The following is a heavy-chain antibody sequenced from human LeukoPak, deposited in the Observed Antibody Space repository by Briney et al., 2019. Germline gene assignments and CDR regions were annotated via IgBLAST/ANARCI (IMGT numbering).Heavy chain of an antibody. CDR1: GGSFSGYY. Sequence: SETLSLTCAVYGGSFSGYYWSWIRQPPGKGLEWIGEINHSGSTNYNPSLKSRVTISVDTSKNQFSLKLSSVTAADTAVYYCVYLTGYYYVDYWGQGTLVTVSS. V-gene: IGHV4-34*03. CDR2: INHSGST. CDR3: VYLTGYYYVDY. D-gene: IGHD3-9*01. J-gene: IGHJ4*02.